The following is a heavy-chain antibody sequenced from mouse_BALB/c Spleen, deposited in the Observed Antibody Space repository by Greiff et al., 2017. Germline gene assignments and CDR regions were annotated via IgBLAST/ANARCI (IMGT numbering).Heavy chain of an antibody. V-gene: IGHV1-7*01. Sequence: ESGAELAKPGASVKMSCKASGYTFTSYWMHWVKQRPGQGLEWIGYINPSTGYTEYNQKFKDKATLTADKSSSTAYMQLSSLTSEDSAVYYCARPYGSSLAWFAYWGQGTLVTVSA. CDR2: INPSTGYT. CDR1: GYTFTSYW. J-gene: IGHJ3*01. CDR3: ARPYGSSLAWFAY. D-gene: IGHD1-1*01.